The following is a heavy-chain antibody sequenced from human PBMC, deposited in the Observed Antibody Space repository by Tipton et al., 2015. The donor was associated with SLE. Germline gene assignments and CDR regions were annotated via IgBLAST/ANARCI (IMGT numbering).Heavy chain of an antibody. V-gene: IGHV4-34*01. CDR1: GGSFSGYF. CDR3: ARGESGWYSTSYFED. J-gene: IGHJ4*02. Sequence: TLSLTCAVYGGSFSGYFWSWIRQPPGKGLECIGESNDSGKSNYNAALKSRATISVDTSKNQLSLKMTSMTAADTAVYYCARGESGWYSTSYFEDWGQGTLVTVSS. D-gene: IGHD6-19*01. CDR2: SNDSGKS.